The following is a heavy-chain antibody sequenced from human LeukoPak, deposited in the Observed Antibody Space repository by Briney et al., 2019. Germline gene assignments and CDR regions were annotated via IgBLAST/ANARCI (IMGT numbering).Heavy chain of an antibody. J-gene: IGHJ5*02. CDR2: INPNSGGT. CDR3: ARDRGNWNYGWFDP. D-gene: IGHD1-7*01. Sequence: ASVKVSCKASGYTFTGYYMHWVRQAPGQGLEWVGWINPNSGGTNYAQKFQGRVTMTRDTSISTAYMELSRLRSDDTAVYYCARDRGNWNYGWFDPWGQGTLVTVSS. CDR1: GYTFTGYY. V-gene: IGHV1-2*02.